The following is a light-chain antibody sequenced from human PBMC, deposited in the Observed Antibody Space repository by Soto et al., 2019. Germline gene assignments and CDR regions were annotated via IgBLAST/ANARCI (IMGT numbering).Light chain of an antibody. Sequence: EIVLTQSPGTLSLSPGERATLSCRASQSVGSSHLAWYQQKPGQAPRLLIYGASSRATGIPDRFSGSGSGTDFTLSISRLEPEDFAVYYCQHYGGSLLTFGGGTNVEIK. CDR2: GAS. V-gene: IGKV3-20*01. J-gene: IGKJ4*01. CDR1: QSVGSSH. CDR3: QHYGGSLLT.